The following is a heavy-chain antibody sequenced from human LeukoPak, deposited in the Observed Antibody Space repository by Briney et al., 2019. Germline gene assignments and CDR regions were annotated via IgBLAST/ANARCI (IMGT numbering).Heavy chain of an antibody. CDR3: ARLYSSSSPFDY. V-gene: IGHV4-59*08. J-gene: IGHJ4*02. CDR1: GGSISSYY. CDR2: IYYSGST. D-gene: IGHD6-6*01. Sequence: SETLSLTCTVSGGSISSYYWSWIRQPPGKGLEWIGYIYYSGSTNYNPSLKSRVTISVDTSKNQFSLKLSSVTAADTAVYYCARLYSSSSPFDYWGQGTLVTVSS.